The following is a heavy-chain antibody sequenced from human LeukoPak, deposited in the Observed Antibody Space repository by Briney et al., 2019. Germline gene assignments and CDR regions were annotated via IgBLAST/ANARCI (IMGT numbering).Heavy chain of an antibody. CDR2: INHSGST. D-gene: IGHD6-19*01. CDR1: GGSFSGYY. V-gene: IGHV4-34*01. Sequence: PSETLSLTCAVYGGSFSGYYWSWIRQPPGKGLEWIGEINHSGSTNYNPSLKSRVTISVDTSKNQFSLKLSSVTAADTAVYYCARGIFSSGWDSCFDYWGQGTLVTVSS. J-gene: IGHJ4*02. CDR3: ARGIFSSGWDSCFDY.